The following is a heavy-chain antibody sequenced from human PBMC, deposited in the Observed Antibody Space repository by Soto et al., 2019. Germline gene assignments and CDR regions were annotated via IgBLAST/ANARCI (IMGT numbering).Heavy chain of an antibody. CDR2: ISSNGGST. V-gene: IGHV3-64*01. D-gene: IGHD5-12*01. J-gene: IGHJ4*02. CDR3: ARGSNSGYDPYFDY. Sequence: GGSLRLSCAASGFTFSSYAMHWVRQAPGKGLEYVSAISSNGGSTYYANSVKGRFTISRDNSMNTLYLQMGSLRAEDMAVYYCARGSNSGYDPYFDYWGQGTLVTVSS. CDR1: GFTFSSYA.